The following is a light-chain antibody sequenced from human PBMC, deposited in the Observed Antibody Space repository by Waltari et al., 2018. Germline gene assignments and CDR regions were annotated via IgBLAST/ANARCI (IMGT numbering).Light chain of an antibody. V-gene: IGKV1-33*01. CDR1: RDISNN. J-gene: IGKJ2*01. CDR3: QRHDNLSYT. CDR2: DAA. Sequence: DIQMTQSPSSLSASVGDRVTITCQASRDISNNLNWYQQKPGRAPKLLIYDAAKLETGVPSRFSGSGSGTHFTFTISNLQPEDIATYYCQRHDNLSYTFGQGT.